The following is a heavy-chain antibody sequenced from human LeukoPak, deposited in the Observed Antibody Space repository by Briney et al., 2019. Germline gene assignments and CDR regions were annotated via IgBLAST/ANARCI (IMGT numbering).Heavy chain of an antibody. CDR3: AREYDYGGNPTIDY. J-gene: IGHJ4*02. V-gene: IGHV1-2*02. CDR2: INPNSGGT. Sequence: GASVTVSCKASGYTFTGYYMHWVRQAPGQGLEWMGWINPNSGGTNYAQKFQGRVTMTRDTSISTAYMELSRLRSDDTAVYYCAREYDYGGNPTIDYWGQGTLVTVSS. D-gene: IGHD4-23*01. CDR1: GYTFTGYY.